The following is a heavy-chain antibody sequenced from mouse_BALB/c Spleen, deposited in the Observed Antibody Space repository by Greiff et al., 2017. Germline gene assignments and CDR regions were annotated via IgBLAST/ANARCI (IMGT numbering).Heavy chain of an antibody. CDR1: GFTFSSYA. D-gene: IGHD2-4*01. V-gene: IGHV5-9-3*01. J-gene: IGHJ2*01. CDR3: ATYDYDAGFDY. Sequence: EVKLVESGGGLVKPGGSLKLSCAASGFTFSSYAMSWVRQTPEKRLEWVATISSGGSYTYYPDSVKGRFTISRDNAKNTLYLQMSSLRSEDTAMYFCATYDYDAGFDYWGQGTTLTVSS. CDR2: ISSGGSYT.